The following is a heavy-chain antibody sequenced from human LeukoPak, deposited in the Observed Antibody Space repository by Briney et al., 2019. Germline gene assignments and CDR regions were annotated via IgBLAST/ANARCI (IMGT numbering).Heavy chain of an antibody. CDR1: GFTFSIYA. V-gene: IGHV3-23*01. D-gene: IGHD5-18*01. J-gene: IGHJ4*02. Sequence: GGSLRLSCAASGFTFSIYAMSWVRQAPGKGLEWVSVISGSGGSTYYADSVKGRFTISRDNSKNTLYLQMNSLRAEDTAVYYCAKDHLGLRYSYGYAKFPFDYWGQGTLVTVSS. CDR2: ISGSGGST. CDR3: AKDHLGLRYSYGYAKFPFDY.